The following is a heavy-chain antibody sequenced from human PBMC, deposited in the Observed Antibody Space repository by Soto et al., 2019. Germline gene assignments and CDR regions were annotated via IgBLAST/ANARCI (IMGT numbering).Heavy chain of an antibody. J-gene: IGHJ5*02. Sequence: GGSLRLSCAASGFTFSDAWLSWVRRAPGKGLEWAGRIKSKGSGGTTDYPESVKGRFTISRDDSKNTLYLQMNSLRDEDTAMYYCARDAIGDATNWFDPWGQGTLVTVSS. CDR2: IKSKGSGGTT. CDR3: ARDAIGDATNWFDP. V-gene: IGHV3-15*01. CDR1: GFTFSDAW.